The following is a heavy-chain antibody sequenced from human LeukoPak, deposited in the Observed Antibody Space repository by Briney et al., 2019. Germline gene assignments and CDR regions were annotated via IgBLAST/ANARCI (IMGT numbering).Heavy chain of an antibody. CDR3: AKNWEKAFDP. Sequence: SETLSLTCAVSGGSIITSDWWSWVRQPPGKGLEWIGEIYLRGGTNYNPSLRGRVTISVDKSKNQLYLNLISVTAADTAVYYCAKNWEKAFDPWGQGTLVTVSS. J-gene: IGHJ5*02. CDR2: IYLRGGT. V-gene: IGHV4-4*02. D-gene: IGHD7-27*01. CDR1: GGSIITSDW.